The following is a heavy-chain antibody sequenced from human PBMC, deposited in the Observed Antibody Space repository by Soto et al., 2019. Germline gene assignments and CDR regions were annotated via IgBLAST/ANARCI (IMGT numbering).Heavy chain of an antibody. D-gene: IGHD6-13*01. V-gene: IGHV4-34*01. J-gene: IGHJ4*02. CDR1: GGSFGGYY. Sequence: PSETLSLTCAVYGGSFGGYYWSWIRQPPGKGLEWIGEINHSGSTNYNPSLKSRVTISVDTSKNQFSLKLSSVTAADTAVYYCARGYSSSWYFRYWGQGTLVTVSS. CDR3: ARGYSSSWYFRY. CDR2: INHSGST.